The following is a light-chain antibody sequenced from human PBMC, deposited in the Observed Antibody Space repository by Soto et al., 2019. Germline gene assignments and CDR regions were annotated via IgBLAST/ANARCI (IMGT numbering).Light chain of an antibody. V-gene: IGKV1-5*01. CDR3: QQYESFSPYT. J-gene: IGKJ2*01. Sequence: DIRMTQSPSTLSAVVGDRVTITCRASESVSSSVAWYQQKPGKAPKLLIYDASTLESGVPSRFSGSGFGTEFTITINSLQPDDFGTYYCQQYESFSPYTFGRGTRLE. CDR2: DAS. CDR1: ESVSSS.